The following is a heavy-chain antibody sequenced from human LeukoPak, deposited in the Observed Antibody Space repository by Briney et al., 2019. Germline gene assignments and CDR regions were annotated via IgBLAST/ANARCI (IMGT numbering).Heavy chain of an antibody. J-gene: IGHJ6*03. CDR1: GYTFTSYY. D-gene: IGHD6-19*01. V-gene: IGHV1-46*01. CDR2: INPSGGST. Sequence: ASVKVSCKASGYTFTSYYMHWVRQAPGQGLEWMGIINPSGGSTSYAQKFQGRVTMTRDTSTSTVYMELSSLRSDDTAVYYCARDPGWSNGWYSSHYMDVWGKGTTVTISS. CDR3: ARDPGWSNGWYSSHYMDV.